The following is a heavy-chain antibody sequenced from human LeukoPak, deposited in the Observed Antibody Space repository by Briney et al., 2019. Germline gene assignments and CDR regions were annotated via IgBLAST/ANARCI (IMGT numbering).Heavy chain of an antibody. CDR1: GGSISDYY. CDR3: ANSNGYGLVDI. D-gene: IGHD3-10*01. Sequence: SETLSLTCTVSGGSISDYYWGWIRQTPGKGLEWIGNIFYSGGTHYSPSLTSRVTTSLDTSRNQISLKRKSVTAAHTAVYYCANSNGYGLVDIWGQGTMVTVSS. J-gene: IGHJ3*02. V-gene: IGHV4-59*12. CDR2: IFYSGGT.